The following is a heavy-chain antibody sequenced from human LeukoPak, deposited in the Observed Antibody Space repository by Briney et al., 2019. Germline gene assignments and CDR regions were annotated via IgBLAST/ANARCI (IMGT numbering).Heavy chain of an antibody. CDR2: IRQDGSEK. Sequence: GGSLRLSCAAFGFTFRNFWMSWVRQAPGKGLEWVANIRQDGSEKYYVDSAKGRFTISRDNAKNSLYLQMNSLRAEDTAAYYCARHSSSWEFDQWGQGTLVIVSS. J-gene: IGHJ4*02. V-gene: IGHV3-7*04. CDR1: GFTFRNFW. D-gene: IGHD6-13*01. CDR3: ARHSSSWEFDQ.